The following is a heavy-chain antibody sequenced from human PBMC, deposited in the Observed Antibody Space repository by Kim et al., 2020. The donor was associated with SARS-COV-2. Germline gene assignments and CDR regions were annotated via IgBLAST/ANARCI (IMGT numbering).Heavy chain of an antibody. J-gene: IGHJ4*02. V-gene: IGHV4-31*03. CDR2: VHYSGST. CDR3: ARDKGDVGTRHIDY. D-gene: IGHD1-26*01. Sequence: SETLSLTCTVSGASISSANYYWTWIRQHPGKVLEWIGYVHYSGSTYSNPSLKSRITISVDTSKNQFSLTLNSVTAADTAVYYCARDKGDVGTRHIDYWGQGALVTVSS. CDR1: GASISSANYY.